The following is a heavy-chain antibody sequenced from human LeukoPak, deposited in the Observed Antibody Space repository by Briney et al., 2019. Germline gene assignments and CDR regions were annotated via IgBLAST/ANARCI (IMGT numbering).Heavy chain of an antibody. CDR2: IFYRGSA. J-gene: IGHJ6*02. Sequence: SETLSLTCTVSGGSISSYYWSWIRQPPGKGLEGIGYIFYRGSANCNPSLKSRVTISVDTSKNQFSLNLSSVTAADTAIYYCARDTGYLGSNYGMDVWGQGTTVTVSS. CDR3: ARDTGYLGSNYGMDV. CDR1: GGSISSYY. D-gene: IGHD3-22*01. V-gene: IGHV4-59*01.